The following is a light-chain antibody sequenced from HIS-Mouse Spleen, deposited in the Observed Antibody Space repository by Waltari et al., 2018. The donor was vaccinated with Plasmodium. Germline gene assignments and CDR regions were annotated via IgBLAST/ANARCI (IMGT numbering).Light chain of an antibody. CDR2: EDS. J-gene: IGLJ3*02. CDR3: YSTDSSGNHRV. Sequence: SYELTQQPSVSVSPGQTARTTCPGDALPKKYAYWDQQKSGQAPVLVIYEDSKRPSGIPERFSGSSSGTMATLTISGAQVEDEADYYCYSTDSSGNHRVFGGGTKLTVL. CDR1: ALPKKY. V-gene: IGLV3-10*01.